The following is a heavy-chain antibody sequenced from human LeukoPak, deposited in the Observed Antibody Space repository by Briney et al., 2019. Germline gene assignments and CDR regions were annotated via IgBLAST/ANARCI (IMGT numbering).Heavy chain of an antibody. V-gene: IGHV3-73*01. CDR3: TRHRHDSSGYTFDY. CDR1: GFTFSGSA. D-gene: IGHD3-22*01. J-gene: IGHJ4*02. CDR2: IRSKANSYAR. Sequence: PGGSLKLSCAASGFTFSGSAMHWVRQASGKGLEWVGRIRSKANSYARAYAASVKGRFTISRDDSKNTAYLQMNSLKTEDTAVYYCTRHRHDSSGYTFDYWGQGTLVTVSS.